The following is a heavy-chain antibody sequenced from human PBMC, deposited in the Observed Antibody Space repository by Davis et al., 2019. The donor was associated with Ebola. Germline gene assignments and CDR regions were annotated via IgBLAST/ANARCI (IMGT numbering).Heavy chain of an antibody. J-gene: IGHJ4*02. V-gene: IGHV1-18*01. CDR1: GGTFSSYG. CDR3: AREVEYQLLYPAGTFDY. CDR2: ISAYNGNT. D-gene: IGHD2-2*02. Sequence: ASVKVSCKASGGTFSSYGISWVRQAPGQGLEWMGWISAYNGNTNYAQKLQGRVTMTTDTSTSTAYMELRSLRSDDTAVYYCAREVEYQLLYPAGTFDYWGQGTLVTVSS.